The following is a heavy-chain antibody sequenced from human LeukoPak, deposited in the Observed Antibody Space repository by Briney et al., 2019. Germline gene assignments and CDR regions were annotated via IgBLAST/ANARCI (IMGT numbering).Heavy chain of an antibody. Sequence: GGSLRLSCAASGFTFSSYWMSWVRQAPGKGLEWVANIKQDGSEKYYVDSVKGRFTISRDNAKNSLYPQMNSLRAEDTAVYYCARAQYTSNILTGYGYWGQGTLVTVSS. CDR2: IKQDGSEK. V-gene: IGHV3-7*01. CDR1: GFTFSSYW. J-gene: IGHJ4*02. CDR3: ARAQYTSNILTGYGY. D-gene: IGHD3-9*01.